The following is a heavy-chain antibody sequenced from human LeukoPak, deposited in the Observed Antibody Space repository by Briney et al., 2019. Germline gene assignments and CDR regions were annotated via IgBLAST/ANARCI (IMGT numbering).Heavy chain of an antibody. CDR2: IDYSEST. J-gene: IGHJ4*02. D-gene: IGHD2-2*01. Sequence: PSETLSLTCTASGGSISSYYWSWIRQPPGKGLEWIGYIDYSESTNYNPSLKSRVTISVDTSKNQFSLKLTSVTAADTAVYFCALGVPTAIANYWGQGSLVTVSS. V-gene: IGHV4-59*08. CDR1: GGSISSYY. CDR3: ALGVPTAIANY.